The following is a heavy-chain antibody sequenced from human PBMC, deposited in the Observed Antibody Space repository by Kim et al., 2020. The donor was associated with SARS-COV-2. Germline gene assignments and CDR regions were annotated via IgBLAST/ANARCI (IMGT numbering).Heavy chain of an antibody. CDR3: ARDVAVASPGGYYYYGMDV. V-gene: IGHV3-13*01. CDR2: IGTAGDT. CDR1: GFTFSSYD. Sequence: GGSLRLSCSASGFTFSSYDMHWVRQATGKGLEWVSAIGTAGDTDYPGSVKGRFTISRENAKNSLYLQMNSLRAGDTAVYYCARDVAVASPGGYYYYGMDVWGQGTTVTVSS. J-gene: IGHJ6*02. D-gene: IGHD6-19*01.